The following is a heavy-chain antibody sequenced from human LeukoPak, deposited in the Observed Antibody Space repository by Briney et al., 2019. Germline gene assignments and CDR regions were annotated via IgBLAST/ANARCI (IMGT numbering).Heavy chain of an antibody. CDR2: ISGSSTI. CDR3: ARDRARTFDY. Sequence: PGGSLRLSCAASGFPFSTYSMHWVRQAPGKGLEWVSYISGSSTIYYADSVKGRFTISRDNAKNSLYVQMNSLRAEDTAVYYCARDRARTFDYWGQGTLVTVSS. J-gene: IGHJ4*02. D-gene: IGHD6-6*01. CDR1: GFPFSTYS. V-gene: IGHV3-48*01.